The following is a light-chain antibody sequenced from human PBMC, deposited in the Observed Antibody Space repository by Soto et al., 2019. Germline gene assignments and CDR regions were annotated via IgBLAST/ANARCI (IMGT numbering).Light chain of an antibody. V-gene: IGLV1-44*01. CDR2: SSN. CDR3: AAWDDILTGWV. Sequence: QSVLTQTPSVSGPPGQGVTISCSGSSSNIGSNSVNWYQQFPGRAPKLLIHSSNERPSGVPDRFSGSKSGTSAALAISGLQSDDDADYYCAAWDDILTGWVFGGGTKVTVL. J-gene: IGLJ3*02. CDR1: SSNIGSNS.